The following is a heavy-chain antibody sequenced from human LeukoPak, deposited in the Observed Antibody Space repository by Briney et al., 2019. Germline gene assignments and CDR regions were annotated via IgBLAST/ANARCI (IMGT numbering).Heavy chain of an antibody. CDR2: ISSSSSYI. D-gene: IGHD6-19*01. CDR3: AREGSSGWPFGDY. CDR1: GFTFSGYS. V-gene: IGHV3-21*01. J-gene: IGHJ4*02. Sequence: GGSLRLSCAASGFTFSGYSMNWVRQAPGKGLEWVSSISSSSSYIYYADSVKGRFTISRDNAKNSLYLQMNSLRAEDTAVYYCAREGSSGWPFGDYWGQGTLVTVSS.